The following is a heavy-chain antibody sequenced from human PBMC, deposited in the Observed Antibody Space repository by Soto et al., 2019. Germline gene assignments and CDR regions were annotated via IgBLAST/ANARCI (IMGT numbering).Heavy chain of an antibody. J-gene: IGHJ6*02. Sequence: QVQLQQWGAGLLKPSETLSLTCAVYGGSFSGYYWSWIRQPPGKGLEWIGEINHSGSTNYNPSLKGRVTISVDTSKNQFSLKLSSVTAADTAVYYCARRIYYYYGMDVWGQGTTVTVSS. V-gene: IGHV4-34*01. CDR1: GGSFSGYY. CDR2: INHSGST. CDR3: ARRIYYYYGMDV.